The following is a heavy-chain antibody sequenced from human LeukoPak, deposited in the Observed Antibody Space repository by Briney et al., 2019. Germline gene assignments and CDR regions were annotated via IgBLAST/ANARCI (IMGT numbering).Heavy chain of an antibody. V-gene: IGHV4-31*03. CDR2: IYYSGST. CDR1: GGSISSGGYY. J-gene: IGHJ3*02. Sequence: PSQTLSLTCTVSGGSISSGGYYWSWLRQHPGKGLEWIGYIYYSGSTYYNPSLKSRVTISVDTSKNQFSLKLSSVTAADTAVYYCAREAGAGGAFDIWGQGTMVTVSS. D-gene: IGHD1-26*01. CDR3: AREAGAGGAFDI.